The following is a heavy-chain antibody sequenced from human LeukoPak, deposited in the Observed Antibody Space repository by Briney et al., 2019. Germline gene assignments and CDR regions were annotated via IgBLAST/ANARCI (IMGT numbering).Heavy chain of an antibody. CDR1: GYTFTGYY. D-gene: IGHD3-10*01. CDR2: INPNSGGT. Sequence: ASVKVSCKASGYTFTGYYMHWVRQAPGQGLEWMGWINPNSGGTNYAQKFQGRVTMTRDTSISTAYMELSRLRSDDTAVYYCARARIRLWFGESPVDYWGQGTLVTVSS. V-gene: IGHV1-2*02. CDR3: ARARIRLWFGESPVDY. J-gene: IGHJ4*02.